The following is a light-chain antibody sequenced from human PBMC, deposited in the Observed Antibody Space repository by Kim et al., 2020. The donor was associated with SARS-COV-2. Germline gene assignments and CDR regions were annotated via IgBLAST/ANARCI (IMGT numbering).Light chain of an antibody. Sequence: AAVGDRVAITCRASQGISNYLAWDQQKPGKVPKLLIYAASTLQSGVPSRFSGSGSGTDFTLTSSSLQPEDVETYYCKKYNSAPQTFGGGTKVDIK. V-gene: IGKV1-27*01. CDR1: QGISNY. CDR3: KKYNSAPQT. CDR2: AAS. J-gene: IGKJ4*01.